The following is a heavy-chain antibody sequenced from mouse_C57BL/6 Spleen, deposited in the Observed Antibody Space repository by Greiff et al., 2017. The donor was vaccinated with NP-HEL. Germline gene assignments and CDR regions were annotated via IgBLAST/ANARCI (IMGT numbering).Heavy chain of an antibody. CDR2: IHPNSGST. CDR3: AREGLTGHFDY. CDR1: GYTFTSYW. Sequence: VQLQQPGAELVKPGASVRLSCKASGYTFTSYWMHWVKQRPGQGLEWIGMIHPNSGSTNYNEKFKSKATLTVDKSSSTAYMQLSSLTSEDSAVYYCAREGLTGHFDYWGQGTTLTVSS. V-gene: IGHV1-64*01. D-gene: IGHD4-1*01. J-gene: IGHJ2*01.